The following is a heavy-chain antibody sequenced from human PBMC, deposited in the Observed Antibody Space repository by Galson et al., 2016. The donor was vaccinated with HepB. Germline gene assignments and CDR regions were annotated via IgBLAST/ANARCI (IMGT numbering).Heavy chain of an antibody. CDR2: IFSGGVRT. Sequence: SLRLSCAASGFAFSNYAKSWVRPAPGKGLKCVSLIFSGGVRTFYADSVRGRFTISRDNSKNTLYLQMSSLRADDSAVYYCAKDGCTSTSCYSYWGQGTLVTVSS. CDR3: AKDGCTSTSCYSY. CDR1: GFAFSNYA. J-gene: IGHJ4*02. D-gene: IGHD2-2*01. V-gene: IGHV3-23*01.